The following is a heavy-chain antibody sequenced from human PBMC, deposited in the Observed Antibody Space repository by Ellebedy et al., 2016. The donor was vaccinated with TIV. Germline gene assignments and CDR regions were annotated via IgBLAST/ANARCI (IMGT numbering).Heavy chain of an antibody. CDR1: GYTFTSYA. Sequence: ASVKVSCKASGYTFTSYAMHWVRQAPGQRLEWMGWINAGNGNTKYSRKFQGRVTITRDTSASTAYMELSSLRSEDTAVYYCARAFLLVVAATDNWFDPWGQGTLVTVSS. CDR3: ARAFLLVVAATDNWFDP. CDR2: INAGNGNT. V-gene: IGHV1-3*01. D-gene: IGHD2-15*01. J-gene: IGHJ5*02.